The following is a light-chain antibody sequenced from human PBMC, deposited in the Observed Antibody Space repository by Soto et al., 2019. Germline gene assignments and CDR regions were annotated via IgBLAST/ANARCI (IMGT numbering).Light chain of an antibody. V-gene: IGLV2-14*03. J-gene: IGLJ1*01. Sequence: QSVLTQPASVSGSPGQSITISGTGTSSDVGSYNDVSWYQQHPGKAPKLMIYDVNNRPSGVSNRFSGSKSGNTASLTISGLQAEDEADYYCCSYTTSSTYVFGTGTKVTVL. CDR2: DVN. CDR1: SSDVGSYND. CDR3: CSYTTSSTYV.